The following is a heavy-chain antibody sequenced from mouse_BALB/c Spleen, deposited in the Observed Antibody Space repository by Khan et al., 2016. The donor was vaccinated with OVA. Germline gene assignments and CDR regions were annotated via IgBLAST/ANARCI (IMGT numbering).Heavy chain of an antibody. D-gene: IGHD2-14*01. Sequence: QVQLQQSGAELARPGASVKMSCKASGYTFTSYTIHWIKLRPGQGLEWIGYINPSNGYTNYNQKFRDKATLTADKSSTTAYMQLSRLTSDDSAVYNGVRDGAYHRNDGWFAYWGQGTLVTVSA. V-gene: IGHV1-4*01. CDR3: VRDGAYHRNDGWFAY. CDR1: GYTFTSYT. J-gene: IGHJ3*01. CDR2: INPSNGYT.